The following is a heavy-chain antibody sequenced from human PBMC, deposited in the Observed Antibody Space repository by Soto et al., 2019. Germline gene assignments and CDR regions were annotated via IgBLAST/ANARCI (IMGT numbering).Heavy chain of an antibody. CDR3: ARPLIYYYDSSGYFSTLDDAFDI. D-gene: IGHD3-22*01. CDR2: IIPILGIA. CDR1: GGTFSSYT. V-gene: IGHV1-69*02. Sequence: SVKVSCKASGGTFSSYTISWVRQAPGQGLEWMGRIIPILGIATYAQKFQGRVTMTRDTSTSTVYMELSSLRSEDTAVYYCARPLIYYYDSSGYFSTLDDAFDIWGQGTMVTVSS. J-gene: IGHJ3*02.